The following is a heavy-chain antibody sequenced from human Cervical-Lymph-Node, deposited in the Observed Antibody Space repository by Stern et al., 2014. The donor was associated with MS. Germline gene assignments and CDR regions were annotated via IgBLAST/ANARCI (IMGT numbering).Heavy chain of an antibody. CDR1: GITFSHSA. CDR3: ASERYTYYDDQRPPGGFDP. CDR2: GVVFHGDA. J-gene: IGHJ5*02. Sequence: HLVESGPEVKKPGTSVKVSCKASGITFSHSAIQWLRQARGQRPEWIGWGVVFHGDANYAPRFQERVTITRDMSTSTVYMELRSLKSEDTAIYYCASERYTYYDDQRPPGGFDPWGQGTLVTVSS. D-gene: IGHD5-18*01. V-gene: IGHV1-58*02.